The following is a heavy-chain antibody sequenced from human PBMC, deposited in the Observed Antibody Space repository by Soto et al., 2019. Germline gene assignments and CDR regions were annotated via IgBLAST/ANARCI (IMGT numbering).Heavy chain of an antibody. Sequence: QVQLQESGPGLVKPSETLSLTCTVSGASISSYHWSWIRQTPRKGLEWIGYIYYSGSANYHPSLQSRVTFSVDTSKDQVSLKLSSVTAADTGVYYCAAAVPAEYVFPYYYMDVWGKGTTVTVSS. D-gene: IGHD3-16*01. V-gene: IGHV4-59*01. CDR1: GASISSYH. CDR3: AAAVPAEYVFPYYYMDV. J-gene: IGHJ6*03. CDR2: IYYSGSA.